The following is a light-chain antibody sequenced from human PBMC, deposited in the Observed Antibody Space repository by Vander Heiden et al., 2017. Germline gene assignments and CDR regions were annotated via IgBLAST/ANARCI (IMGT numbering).Light chain of an antibody. CDR2: EVT. V-gene: IGLV2-14*01. Sequence: QSALTPPASVSGSPRQPITISCAGTTSDVGGYNYVSWYQQHPGNAPKLMSSEVTNRPSGVSNRFSGSKSGYTASLTISGLKDEEEADYYCSSYTSSTTLVFGGGTKLTVL. J-gene: IGLJ2*01. CDR3: SSYTSSTTLV. CDR1: TSDVGGYNY.